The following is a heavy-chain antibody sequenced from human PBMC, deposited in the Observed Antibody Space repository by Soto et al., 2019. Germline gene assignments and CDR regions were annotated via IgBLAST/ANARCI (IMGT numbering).Heavy chain of an antibody. V-gene: IGHV1-18*01. J-gene: IGHJ4*02. Sequence: QVHLVQSGAEVKKPGASVKVSCKCSGYTFTSYGITWVRQAPVQGLEWMGWISAHNGNTNYAQKLQGRVTVTRDTSTSTAYRELRSLRSDDTAVYYCGRGRYGDYWGQGALVTVSS. CDR2: ISAHNGNT. D-gene: IGHD1-1*01. CDR1: GYTFTSYG. CDR3: GRGRYGDY.